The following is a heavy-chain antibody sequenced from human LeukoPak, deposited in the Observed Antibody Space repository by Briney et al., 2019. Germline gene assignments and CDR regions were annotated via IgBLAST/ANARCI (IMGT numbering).Heavy chain of an antibody. D-gene: IGHD4-17*01. Sequence: PSETLSLTCTVSGGSISSDNYYWSWIRQPPGKGLEWIGFVYYSGTTYYNPSLKSRVTISVDTSKNQFSLKVSSVTAADTAVYYCARDTVANYYDYWGQGTLVTVSS. V-gene: IGHV4-30-4*01. J-gene: IGHJ4*02. CDR1: GGSISSDNYY. CDR2: VYYSGTT. CDR3: ARDTVANYYDY.